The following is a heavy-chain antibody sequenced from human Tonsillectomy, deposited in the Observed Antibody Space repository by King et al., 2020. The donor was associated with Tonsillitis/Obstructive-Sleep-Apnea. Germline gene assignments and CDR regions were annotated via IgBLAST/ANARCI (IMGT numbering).Heavy chain of an antibody. CDR1: GFTVSSNY. V-gene: IGHV3-53*01. CDR2: IYSGGST. D-gene: IGHD1-20*01. J-gene: IGHJ6*02. Sequence: QLVQSGGGLIQPGGSLRLSCAASGFTVSSNYMSWVRQAPGKGLEWISVIYSGGSTHYADSVKGRFTISRDNSKNTLYLQMNSLRAEDTAVYYCALNNWNYYSGMDVWGQGTTVTVSS. CDR3: ALNNWNYYSGMDV.